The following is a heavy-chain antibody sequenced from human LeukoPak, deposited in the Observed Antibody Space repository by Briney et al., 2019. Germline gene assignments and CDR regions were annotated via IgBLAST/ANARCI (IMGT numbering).Heavy chain of an antibody. D-gene: IGHD3-3*01. CDR2: IYYSGST. Sequence: SETLSLTCTVSGGSISSSSYYWGWIRQPPGKGLEWIGSIYYSGSTYYNPSLKSRVTISVDTSKNQFSLKLSSVTAADTAVYYCARVSRGNAYYDFWSGYSPLDDYWGQRTLVTVSS. J-gene: IGHJ4*02. CDR1: GGSISSSSYY. V-gene: IGHV4-39*07. CDR3: ARVSRGNAYYDFWSGYSPLDDY.